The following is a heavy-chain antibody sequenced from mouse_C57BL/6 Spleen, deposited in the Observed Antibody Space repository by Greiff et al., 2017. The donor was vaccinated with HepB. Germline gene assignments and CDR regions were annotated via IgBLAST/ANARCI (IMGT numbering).Heavy chain of an antibody. D-gene: IGHD2-4*01. Sequence: EVKVEESGPGLVKPSQSLSLTCSVTGYSITSGYYWNWIRQFPGNKLEWMGYISYDGSNNYNPSLKNRISITRDTSKNQFFLKLNSVTTEDTATYYCARGHDYGGWFAYWGQGTLVTVSA. V-gene: IGHV3-6*01. J-gene: IGHJ3*01. CDR2: ISYDGSN. CDR1: GYSITSGYY. CDR3: ARGHDYGGWFAY.